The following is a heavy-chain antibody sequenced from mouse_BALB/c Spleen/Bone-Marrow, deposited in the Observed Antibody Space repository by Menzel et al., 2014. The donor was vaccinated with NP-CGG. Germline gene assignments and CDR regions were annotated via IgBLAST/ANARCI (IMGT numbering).Heavy chain of an antibody. D-gene: IGHD2-10*02. CDR2: SRNKAKYYTT. V-gene: IGHV7-1*02. J-gene: IGHJ3*01. CDR1: GFTFSDFY. Sequence: EVKLVESRGGLVQPGDSLRLSCETSGFTFSDFYMEWVSQPPGKRLEWIAASRNKAKYYTTEYSASVKGRFIVSRDTSQSVLYLQMNALRAEDTAIYYCARDVGYGNYFVYWGQGTLVTVSA. CDR3: ARDVGYGNYFVY.